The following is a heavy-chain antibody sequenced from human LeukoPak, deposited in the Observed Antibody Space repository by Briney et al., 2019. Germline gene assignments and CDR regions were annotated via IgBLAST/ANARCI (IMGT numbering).Heavy chain of an antibody. J-gene: IGHJ4*02. Sequence: SETLSLTCPVSGGSIRTYYWSWIRQPPGRELEWIGYIYYSGSTNYNPSLKSRVTISVDTSKNQFSLKLSSVTAADTAVYYCARGPSGHGTWGVRITMVRGVPFDYWGQGTLVTVSS. CDR1: GGSIRTYY. V-gene: IGHV4-59*08. D-gene: IGHD3-10*01. CDR3: ARGPSGHGTWGVRITMVRGVPFDY. CDR2: IYYSGST.